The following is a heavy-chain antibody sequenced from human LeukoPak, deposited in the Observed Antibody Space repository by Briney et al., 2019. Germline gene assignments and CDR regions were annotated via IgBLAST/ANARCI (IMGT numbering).Heavy chain of an antibody. CDR3: ERVDRGGSGSGVIDY. V-gene: IGHV1-18*01. CDR2: ISTYNGYT. CDR1: GYTFRSFD. Sequence: GASVKVSCKASGYTFRSFDISWVRQAPGQGLEWMGWISTYNGYTSYAQNLQGRVTMTTDTSTSTAYMELRSLRYDDTAVYFCERVDRGGSGSGVIDYWGQGTRVTVSS. D-gene: IGHD3-10*01. J-gene: IGHJ4*02.